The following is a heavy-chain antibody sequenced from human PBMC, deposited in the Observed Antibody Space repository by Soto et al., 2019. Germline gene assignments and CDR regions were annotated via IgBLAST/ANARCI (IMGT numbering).Heavy chain of an antibody. CDR1: GFTLSDFH. D-gene: IGHD4-17*01. CDR2: ISGGSGYT. Sequence: QVQLVESGGGLVKPGGSLRLSCGASGFTLSDFHMSWIRQAPGKGLEWVSYISGGSGYTKYADPVKGRFTISRDSAKNSLYLQMNSLRAEDTAVYYCAREYGRLDYCGQGTLVTVSS. V-gene: IGHV3-11*06. J-gene: IGHJ4*02. CDR3: AREYGRLDY.